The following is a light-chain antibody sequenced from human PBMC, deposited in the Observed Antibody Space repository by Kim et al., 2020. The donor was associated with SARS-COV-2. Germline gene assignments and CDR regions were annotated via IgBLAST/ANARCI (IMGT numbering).Light chain of an antibody. Sequence: PGERATPSVRYSQSVSSSYLAWYQQKPGQAPRLLIYGVSSRATGIPDRFSGSGSGTDFTLTISRLEPEDFAVYYCQQYDYSLPWTFGQGTKVDIK. J-gene: IGKJ1*01. CDR2: GVS. CDR1: QSVSSSY. CDR3: QQYDYSLPWT. V-gene: IGKV3-20*01.